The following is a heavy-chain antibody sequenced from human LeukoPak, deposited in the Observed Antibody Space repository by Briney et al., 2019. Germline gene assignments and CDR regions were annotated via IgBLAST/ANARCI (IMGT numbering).Heavy chain of an antibody. J-gene: IGHJ4*02. D-gene: IGHD2-21*02. CDR3: ARGRQHIVVVTATCLDY. CDR2: MSYDGSSK. CDR1: GFTFSSHG. Sequence: PGGSLRLSCAASGFTFSSHGMHWVRQAPGKGLEWVAVMSYDGSSKYYTDSVKGRFTISRDNSKNTLYLQMNSPRAEDTAVYYCARGRQHIVVVTATCLDYWGQGTLVTVSS. V-gene: IGHV3-30*03.